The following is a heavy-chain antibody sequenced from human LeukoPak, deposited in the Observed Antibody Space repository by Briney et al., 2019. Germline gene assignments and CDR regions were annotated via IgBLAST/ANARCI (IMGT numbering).Heavy chain of an antibody. D-gene: IGHD5-24*01. Sequence: ASVKVFCKVSGYTLTELSMHWVRQAPGKGLEWMGGFDPEDGETIYAQKFQGRVTMTRDMSTSTVYMELSSLRSEDTAVYYCARLISEGYPPTRGRPGESEVANTFDYWGQGTLVTVSS. J-gene: IGHJ4*02. CDR3: ARLISEGYPPTRGRPGESEVANTFDY. CDR2: FDPEDGET. V-gene: IGHV1-24*01. CDR1: GYTLTELS.